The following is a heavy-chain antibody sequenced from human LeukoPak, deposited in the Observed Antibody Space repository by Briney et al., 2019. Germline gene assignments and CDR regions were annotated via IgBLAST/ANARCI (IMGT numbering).Heavy chain of an antibody. J-gene: IGHJ4*02. Sequence: GGSLRLSCAAPGITFSNYNMNWVRQAPGKGLEWISAITSSSSYTFYADSGKGRFTISRDNAKNSLFLQMDSLRAEDTAIYYCATYRQVLLPFESWGQGTLVTVSS. D-gene: IGHD2-8*02. V-gene: IGHV3-21*04. CDR3: ATYRQVLLPFES. CDR2: ITSSSSYT. CDR1: GITFSNYN.